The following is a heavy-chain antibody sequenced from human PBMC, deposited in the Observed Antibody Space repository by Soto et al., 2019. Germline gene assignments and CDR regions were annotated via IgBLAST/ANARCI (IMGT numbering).Heavy chain of an antibody. J-gene: IGHJ6*02. CDR3: AREKSSSWYSDYYYGMDV. V-gene: IGHV3-53*01. CDR2: IYSGGST. CDR1: GFTVSSNY. Sequence: GGSLRLCCAASGFTVSSNYMSWVRQAPGKGLEWVSVIYSGGSTYYADSVKGRFTISRDNSKKTLYLQMNSLRAEDTAVYYCAREKSSSWYSDYYYGMDVWGQGTTVTV. D-gene: IGHD6-13*01.